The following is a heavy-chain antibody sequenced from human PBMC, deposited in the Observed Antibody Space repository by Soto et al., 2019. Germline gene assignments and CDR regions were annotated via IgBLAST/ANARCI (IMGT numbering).Heavy chain of an antibody. CDR3: AKDKWDSSSSFYMDV. Sequence: GGSLRLSCAASGFTFSSYAMSWVRQAPGKGLEWVSAISGSGGSTYYADSVKGRFTISRDNSKNTLYLQMNSLRAEDTAVYYCAKDKWDSSSSFYMDVWGKGTTVTVSS. V-gene: IGHV3-23*01. J-gene: IGHJ6*03. CDR2: ISGSGGST. CDR1: GFTFSSYA. D-gene: IGHD6-6*01.